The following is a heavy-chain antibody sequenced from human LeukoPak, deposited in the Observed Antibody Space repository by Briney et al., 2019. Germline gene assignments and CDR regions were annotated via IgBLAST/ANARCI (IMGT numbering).Heavy chain of an antibody. V-gene: IGHV1-2*02. CDR3: ASCSSTSHGYGMDV. D-gene: IGHD2-2*01. CDR1: GYTFTGYY. CDR2: INPNSGGT. J-gene: IGHJ6*02. Sequence: SVTVSFKASGYTFTGYYMHWVRQAPGQGREWMGWINPNSGGTNYAQKFQGRVTMTRDTSISTAYMELSRLRSDDTAVYYCASCSSTSHGYGMDVWGQGTTVTVSS.